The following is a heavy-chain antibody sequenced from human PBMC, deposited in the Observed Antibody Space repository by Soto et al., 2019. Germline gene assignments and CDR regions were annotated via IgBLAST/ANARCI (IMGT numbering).Heavy chain of an antibody. V-gene: IGHV3-48*02. CDR2: ISSRGSTM. J-gene: IGHJ6*02. CDR1: GFTFSSYN. Sequence: EVQLVESGGGLVQPGGSLRLSCAASGFTFSSYNMKWVRQAPGKGLEWVSYISSRGSTMEYADSVKGRFTISRDNAKNSLYLKMNSLRDEDTAVYYCARDLPYDDMDVWGQGTTVTVSS. D-gene: IGHD2-8*01. CDR3: ARDLPYDDMDV.